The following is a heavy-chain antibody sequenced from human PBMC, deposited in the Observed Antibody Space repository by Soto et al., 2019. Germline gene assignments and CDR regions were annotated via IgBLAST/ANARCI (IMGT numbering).Heavy chain of an antibody. V-gene: IGHV3-7*05. CDR1: GFTFSDYW. J-gene: IGHJ4*02. Sequence: GGSLRLSCVASGFTFSDYWMTWVRQAPGKGLEWLANIKQDGSQIYYVDSVKGRFTISRDNAKNSLYLHMSSLRAEDTAMYYCAKLTVVREMSNHRPFDYWGQGTLVTVSS. D-gene: IGHD2-15*01. CDR3: AKLTVVREMSNHRPFDY. CDR2: IKQDGSQI.